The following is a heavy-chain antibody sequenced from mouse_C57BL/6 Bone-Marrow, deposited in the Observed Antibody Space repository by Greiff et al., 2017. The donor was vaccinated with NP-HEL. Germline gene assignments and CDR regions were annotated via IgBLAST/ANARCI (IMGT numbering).Heavy chain of an antibody. D-gene: IGHD1-1*01. V-gene: IGHV1-55*01. CDR3: AREAFITTVVDY. CDR1: GYTFTSYW. CDR2: IYPGSGST. J-gene: IGHJ2*01. Sequence: VQLQQPGAELVKPGASVKMSCKASGYTFTSYWITWVKQRPGQGLEWIGDIYPGSGSTNYNEKFKSKATLTVDTSSSTAYRQLSSLTSEDSAVYYCAREAFITTVVDYWGQGTTLTVSS.